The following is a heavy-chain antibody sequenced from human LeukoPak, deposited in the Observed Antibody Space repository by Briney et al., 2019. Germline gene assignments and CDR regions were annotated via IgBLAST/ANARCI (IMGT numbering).Heavy chain of an antibody. CDR2: IYHSGST. D-gene: IGHD3-22*01. V-gene: IGHV4-38-2*01. J-gene: IGHJ3*02. CDR1: GYSISSGYY. CDR3: ARHISRWYYYDSSGYSSDAFDI. Sequence: SETLSLTCAVSGYSISSGYYWGGIRQPPGKGLEWIGSIYHSGSTYYNPSLKSRVTISVDTSKNRFSLKLSSVTAADTAVYYRARHISRWYYYDSSGYSSDAFDIWGQGTMVTVSS.